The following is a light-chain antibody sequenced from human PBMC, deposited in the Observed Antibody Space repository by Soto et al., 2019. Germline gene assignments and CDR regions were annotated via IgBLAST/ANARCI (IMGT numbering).Light chain of an antibody. CDR2: DAS. V-gene: IGKV1-5*01. Sequence: DIKMTQSPSTLSASVGDRVTITCRASQSISSWLAWYQQKPVKAPKLLIYDASSLESGVQSRFRGSGSGTEFTLTISSLQPDDFATYYCQQYNSYSPSLAFGQGTKVDI. J-gene: IGKJ1*01. CDR1: QSISSW. CDR3: QQYNSYSPSLA.